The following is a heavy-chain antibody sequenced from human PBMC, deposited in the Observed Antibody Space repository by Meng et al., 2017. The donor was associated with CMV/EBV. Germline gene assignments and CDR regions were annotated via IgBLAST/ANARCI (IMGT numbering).Heavy chain of an antibody. J-gene: IGHJ4*02. CDR3: ARGRVMYYDFWSGYHPLDY. D-gene: IGHD3-3*01. CDR1: GYTFTSYD. V-gene: IGHV1-8*01. Sequence: VSVKVSCKASGYTFTSYDINWVRQATGQGLEWMGWMNPNSGNTGYAQKFQGRVTMTRNTSISTAYMELSSLRSEDTAVYYCARGRVMYYDFWSGYHPLDYWGQGTLVTVSS. CDR2: MNPNSGNT.